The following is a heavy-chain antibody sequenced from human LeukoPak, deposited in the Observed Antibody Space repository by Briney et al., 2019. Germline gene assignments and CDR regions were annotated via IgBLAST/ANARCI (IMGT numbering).Heavy chain of an antibody. J-gene: IGHJ4*02. CDR2: ISYDGSNK. CDR3: AKDKDPFFGSGTAPDY. CDR1: GFTFSSYG. V-gene: IGHV3-30*18. D-gene: IGHD3-10*01. Sequence: GRSLRLSCAASGFTFSSYGMHWVRQAPGKGLEWVAVISYDGSNKYYADSVKGRFTISRDNSKNTLYLQINNVRPEDTAVYHCAKDKDPFFGSGTAPDYWGQGTLVIVSS.